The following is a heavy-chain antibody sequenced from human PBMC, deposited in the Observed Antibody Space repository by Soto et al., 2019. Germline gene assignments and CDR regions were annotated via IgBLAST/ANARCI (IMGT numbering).Heavy chain of an antibody. D-gene: IGHD1-26*01. J-gene: IGHJ4*02. CDR3: ARRYIVGGTGDY. CDR1: GFSVSSNY. CDR2: IYSGGTT. Sequence: EVQLVETGGGMIQPGGSLRLSCAVSGFSVSSNYMSWVRQAPGKGLEWVSLIYSGGTTSYADSVKGRFIISRDRSKNTLFLQMNSLRVEGTAVYYCARRYIVGGTGDYGGQGTLVTVSS. V-gene: IGHV3-53*02.